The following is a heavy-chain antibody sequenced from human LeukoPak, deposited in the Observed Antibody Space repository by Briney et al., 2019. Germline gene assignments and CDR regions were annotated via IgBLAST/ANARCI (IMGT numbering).Heavy chain of an antibody. Sequence: SQTLPLTCTVSGDPISSGSYYWSWIRQPAGKGLEWIGRIYTTGSTNYNPSLKSRVTISVDTSKNQFSLKLSSVTAADTAVYYCARDAEYYDSSGYYYRSGFDYWGQGTPVTVSS. CDR2: IYTTGST. V-gene: IGHV4-61*02. CDR1: GDPISSGSYY. CDR3: ARDAEYYDSSGYYYRSGFDY. J-gene: IGHJ4*02. D-gene: IGHD3-22*01.